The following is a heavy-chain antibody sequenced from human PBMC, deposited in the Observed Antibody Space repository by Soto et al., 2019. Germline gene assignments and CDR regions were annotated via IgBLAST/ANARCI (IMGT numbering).Heavy chain of an antibody. CDR2: IYWDDNK. CDR1: GFSRSSTRLA. J-gene: IGHJ4*02. CDR3: AHSVVAGLGYYFDY. Sequence: ITWKESGPTLVKPTQTLTLTCTFSGFSRSSTRLAVGWIRQPPGKALEWLALIYWDDNKRYSPFLKSRLTITKDTSKTQVVLTMTNMDPVDTATYYCAHSVVAGLGYYFDYWGQGTLVTVSS. D-gene: IGHD6-19*01. V-gene: IGHV2-5*02.